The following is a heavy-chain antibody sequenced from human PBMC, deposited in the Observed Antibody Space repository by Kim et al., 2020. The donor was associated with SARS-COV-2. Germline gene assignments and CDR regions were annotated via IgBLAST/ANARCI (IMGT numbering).Heavy chain of an antibody. CDR2: INHSGST. V-gene: IGHV4-34*01. D-gene: IGHD1-26*01. Sequence: SETLSLTCAVYGGSFSGYYWSWIRQPPGKGLEWIGEINHSGSTNYNPSLKSRVTISVDTSKNQFSLKLSSVTAADTAVYYCARGGRGKWYMDVWGKGTTVTVSS. CDR1: GGSFSGYY. CDR3: ARGGRGKWYMDV. J-gene: IGHJ6*03.